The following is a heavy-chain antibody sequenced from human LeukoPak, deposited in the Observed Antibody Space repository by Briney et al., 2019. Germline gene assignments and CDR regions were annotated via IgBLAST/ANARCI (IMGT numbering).Heavy chain of an antibody. J-gene: IGHJ4*02. CDR3: ASYGPRGFDY. CDR1: GLTFSSYS. Sequence: GGSLRLSCAASGLTFSSYSMNWVRQAPGKGLEWVSSISSSSSYIYYADSVKGRFTISRDNAKNSLYLQMNSLRAEDTAVYYCASYGPRGFDYWGQGTLVTVSS. V-gene: IGHV3-21*01. CDR2: ISSSSSYI. D-gene: IGHD3-10*01.